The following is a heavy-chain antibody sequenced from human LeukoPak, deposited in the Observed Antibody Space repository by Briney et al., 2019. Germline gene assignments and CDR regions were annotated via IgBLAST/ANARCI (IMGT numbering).Heavy chain of an antibody. CDR2: IIPIFGTA. Sequence: SVKVSCKASGGTFSSYAISWVRQAPGQGLEWMGGIIPIFGTANYAQKFQGRVTITADESTSTAYMELSSLRSEDTAVYYCARDLPYGYSSGWYIDAFDIWGQGTMVTASS. J-gene: IGHJ3*02. D-gene: IGHD6-19*01. V-gene: IGHV1-69*13. CDR1: GGTFSSYA. CDR3: ARDLPYGYSSGWYIDAFDI.